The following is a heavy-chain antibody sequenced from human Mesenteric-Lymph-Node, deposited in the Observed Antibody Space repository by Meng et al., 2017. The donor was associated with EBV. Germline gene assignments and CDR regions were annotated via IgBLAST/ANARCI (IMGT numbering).Heavy chain of an antibody. CDR2: IYHSGST. Sequence: VPLQDSGPGLVKSSGTLSLTCAVSGASISSDNWWSWVRQPPGKGLEWIGEIYHSGSTNYNPSLKSRVTISVDKSKRQFSLKLTSVTAADTAVYHCARFQRFGDFDWGQGTLVTVSS. D-gene: IGHD3-10*01. V-gene: IGHV4-4*02. J-gene: IGHJ4*02. CDR1: GASISSDNW. CDR3: ARFQRFGDFD.